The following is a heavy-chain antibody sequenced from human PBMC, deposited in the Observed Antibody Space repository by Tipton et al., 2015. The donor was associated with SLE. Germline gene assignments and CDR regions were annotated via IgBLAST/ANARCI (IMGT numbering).Heavy chain of an antibody. D-gene: IGHD4-23*01. CDR1: GFTFSHYE. J-gene: IGHJ4*02. Sequence: SLRLSCAVSGFTFSHYEMNWVRQAPGKGLEWISYISSSGSTISYADSVKGRFTISRDNAKDSLYLQMNSLRAEDTAVYYCARDAATVVTPDYFDYGGQGTLVTVTS. CDR2: ISSSGSTI. V-gene: IGHV3-48*03. CDR3: ARDAATVVTPDYFDY.